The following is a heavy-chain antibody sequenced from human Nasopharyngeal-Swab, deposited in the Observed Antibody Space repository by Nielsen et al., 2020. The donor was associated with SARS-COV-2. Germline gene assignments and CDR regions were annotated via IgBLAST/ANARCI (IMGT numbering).Heavy chain of an antibody. CDR2: IIPIFGTA. CDR3: ARHYDSSGYYNYFDY. CDR1: GGAFSSYA. V-gene: IGHV1-69*13. J-gene: IGHJ4*02. D-gene: IGHD3-22*01. Sequence: SVKVSCKASGGAFSSYAISWVRQAPGQGLEWMGGIIPIFGTANYAQKFQGRVTITADESTSTAYMELSSLRSEDMAVYYCARHYDSSGYYNYFDYWGQGTLVTVSS.